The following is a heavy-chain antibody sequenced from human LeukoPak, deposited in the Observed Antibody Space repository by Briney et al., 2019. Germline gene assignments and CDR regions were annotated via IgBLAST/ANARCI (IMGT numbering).Heavy chain of an antibody. CDR3: AKEGTGYGVDY. CDR1: GGSISSGGYY. Sequence: PSETLSLTCTVSGGSISSGGYYWSWIRQPPGKGLEWIGYIYHSGSTYYNPSLKSRVTISVDTSKNQFSLKLSSVTAADTAVYYCAKEGTGYGVDYWGQGTLVTVSS. J-gene: IGHJ4*02. V-gene: IGHV4-30-2*01. D-gene: IGHD3/OR15-3a*01. CDR2: IYHSGST.